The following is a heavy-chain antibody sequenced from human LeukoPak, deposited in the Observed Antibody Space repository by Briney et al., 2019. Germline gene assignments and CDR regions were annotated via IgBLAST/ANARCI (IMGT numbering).Heavy chain of an antibody. CDR1: GFTFSDYY. V-gene: IGHV4-59*01. CDR3: ARDTGYCSGGSCYHNYFDY. CDR2: IYYTGNT. Sequence: GSLRLSCAASGFTFSDYYMSWIRQPPGKGLEWIGYIYYTGNTNYNPSLKSRVTISVDTSKNQFSLKLSSVTAADTAVYYCARDTGYCSGGSCYHNYFDYWGQGTLVTVSS. D-gene: IGHD2-15*01. J-gene: IGHJ4*02.